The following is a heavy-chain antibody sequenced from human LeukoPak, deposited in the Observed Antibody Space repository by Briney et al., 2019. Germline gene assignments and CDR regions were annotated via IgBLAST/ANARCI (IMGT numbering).Heavy chain of an antibody. Sequence: SETLSLTCAVYGGSFSGYYWSWIRQPPGKGLEWIGEINHSGSTNYNPSLKSRVTISVDTSKNQFSLKLSSVTAADTAVYYCARTQVDIEAFNWFDPWGQGTLVTVSS. J-gene: IGHJ5*02. CDR2: INHSGST. CDR3: ARTQVDIEAFNWFDP. V-gene: IGHV4-34*01. D-gene: IGHD5-12*01. CDR1: GGSFSGYY.